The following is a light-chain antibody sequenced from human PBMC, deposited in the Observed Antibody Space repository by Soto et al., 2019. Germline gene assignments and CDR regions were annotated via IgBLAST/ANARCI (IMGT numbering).Light chain of an antibody. CDR3: QQTYSTPRGA. V-gene: IGKV1-39*01. CDR2: AAS. CDR1: ESIRNN. J-gene: IGKJ1*01. Sequence: DIQMTQSPSSLSASVRDRVAITCRASESIRNNLNWYQQKPGKAPKLLIYAASTLQSGVPSRFSGGGSGTEFTLTIGSLQPEDFTTYYCQQTYSTPRGAFGQGTKVEFK.